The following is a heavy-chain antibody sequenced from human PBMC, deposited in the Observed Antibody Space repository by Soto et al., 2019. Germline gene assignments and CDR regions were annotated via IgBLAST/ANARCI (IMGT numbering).Heavy chain of an antibody. CDR3: ARRQGESGSYYEGGAFDI. CDR2: IYPGDSDT. CDR1: GYSFTSYW. V-gene: IGHV5-51*01. Sequence: GESLKISCKGSGYSFTSYWIGWVRQMPGKGLEWMGIIYPGDSDTRYSPSFQGQVTISADKSISTAYLQWSSLKASDTAMYYCARRQGESGSYYEGGAFDIWGQGTMVTVSS. D-gene: IGHD1-26*01. J-gene: IGHJ3*02.